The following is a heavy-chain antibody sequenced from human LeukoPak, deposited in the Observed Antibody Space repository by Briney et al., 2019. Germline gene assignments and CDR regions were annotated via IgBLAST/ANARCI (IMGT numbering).Heavy chain of an antibody. J-gene: IGHJ6*02. Sequence: VASVKVSCKASGGTFSSYAISWVRQAPGQGLEWMGGIIPIFGTANYAQKFQGRVTITADKSTITAYMELSSLRSEDTAVYYCARGSYCSGGSCPYGLDVWGQGTTVTVPS. D-gene: IGHD2-15*01. CDR2: IIPIFGTA. CDR1: GGTFSSYA. V-gene: IGHV1-69*06. CDR3: ARGSYCSGGSCPYGLDV.